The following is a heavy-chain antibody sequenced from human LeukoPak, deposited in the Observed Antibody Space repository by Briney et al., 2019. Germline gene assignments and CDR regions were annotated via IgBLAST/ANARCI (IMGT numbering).Heavy chain of an antibody. Sequence: GGSLRLSCAASGFTFSRYDMSWVRQAPGKGLEWVSGISDTGESTYYVDSVKGRFTISRDHSKNTLYLQMNSLRAEDTAVYHCAKERTETTAYFDYWGQGTLVTVSS. CDR3: AKERTETTAYFDY. CDR1: GFTFSRYD. V-gene: IGHV3-23*01. D-gene: IGHD4-17*01. J-gene: IGHJ4*02. CDR2: ISDTGEST.